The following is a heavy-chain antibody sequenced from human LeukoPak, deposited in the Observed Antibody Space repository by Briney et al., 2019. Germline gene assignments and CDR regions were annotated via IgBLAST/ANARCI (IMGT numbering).Heavy chain of an antibody. CDR2: INDSGST. V-gene: IGHV4-34*01. Sequence: PSETLSLTCAVYGGSFSGYYWSWIRQPPGKGLEWIGEINDSGSTNYNPSLKSRVTISVDTSKNQFSLKLSSVTAADTAVFYCASLTTADAFDIWGQGTMVTVSS. CDR3: ASLTTADAFDI. D-gene: IGHD3-22*01. CDR1: GGSFSGYY. J-gene: IGHJ3*02.